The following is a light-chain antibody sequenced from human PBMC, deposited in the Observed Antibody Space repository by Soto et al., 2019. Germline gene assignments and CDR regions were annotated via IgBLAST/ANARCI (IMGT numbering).Light chain of an antibody. Sequence: QSALTQPASVSGSPGQSITVSCTGTSSDVGGPNYVSWYQQHPGRAPKLMIYDVNHRSSGVSDRFSGSKSGNTASLTISGLQAEDEADYYCSSFTSTNKEDFGGGTKLTVL. CDR2: DVN. CDR1: SSDVGGPNY. V-gene: IGLV2-14*03. J-gene: IGLJ2*01. CDR3: SSFTSTNKED.